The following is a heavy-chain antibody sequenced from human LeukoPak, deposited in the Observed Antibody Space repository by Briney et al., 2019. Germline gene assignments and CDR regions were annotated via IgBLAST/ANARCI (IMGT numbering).Heavy chain of an antibody. J-gene: IGHJ5*02. V-gene: IGHV1-69*04. D-gene: IGHD3-22*01. Sequence: ASVKVSCKASGGTFSSYAISWVRQAPGQGPEWMGRIIPIFGIANYAQKFQGRVTITADKSTSTAYMELSSLRSEDTAVYYCARDYYDSSGYFVSVWFDPWGQGTLVTVSS. CDR3: ARDYYDSSGYFVSVWFDP. CDR1: GGTFSSYA. CDR2: IIPIFGIA.